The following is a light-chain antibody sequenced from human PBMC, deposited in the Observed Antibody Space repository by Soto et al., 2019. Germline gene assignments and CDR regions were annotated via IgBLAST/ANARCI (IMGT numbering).Light chain of an antibody. V-gene: IGLV2-23*01. CDR2: EGT. CDR1: SGDVGSYNL. Sequence: QSALTQPASVSGSPGQSITISCTGTSGDVGSYNLVSWYQQHPGKAPKLMIYEGTKRPSGVSNRFSASKSGNMASLTISGLQAEDEADYYCCSYAGRSTLLFGGGTKLTVL. CDR3: CSYAGRSTLL. J-gene: IGLJ2*01.